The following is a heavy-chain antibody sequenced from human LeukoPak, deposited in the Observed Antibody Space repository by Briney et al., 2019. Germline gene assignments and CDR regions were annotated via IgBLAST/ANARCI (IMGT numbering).Heavy chain of an antibody. CDR1: GGSITSGRYY. J-gene: IGHJ6*03. Sequence: SETLSLTCSVFGGSITSGRYYWTWIRQPAGKGLEWIGRLYTNDNTNYDPSLESRVSISVDTSKSQFYLQLTSVTAADTAVYFCARGVVTDDYYMDVWGKGITVIVSS. CDR2: LYTNDNT. V-gene: IGHV4-61*02. CDR3: ARGVVTDDYYMDV. D-gene: IGHD2-21*02.